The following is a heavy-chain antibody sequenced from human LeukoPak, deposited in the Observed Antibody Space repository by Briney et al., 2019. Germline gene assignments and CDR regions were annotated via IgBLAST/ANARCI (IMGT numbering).Heavy chain of an antibody. J-gene: IGHJ4*02. Sequence: GGSLRLSCAASGNYWMHRVRQAPGKGLVWVSHINSDGSWTTYVDSVKGRFTISKDNAKNMVYLQMNNLRAEDTAVYYCVSFYETYWGRGTLVTVSS. CDR2: INSDGSWT. V-gene: IGHV3-74*01. CDR1: GNYW. CDR3: VSFYETY. D-gene: IGHD2-2*01.